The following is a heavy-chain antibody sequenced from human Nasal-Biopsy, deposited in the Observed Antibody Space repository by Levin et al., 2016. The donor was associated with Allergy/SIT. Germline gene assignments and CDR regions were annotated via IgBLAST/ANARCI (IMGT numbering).Heavy chain of an antibody. J-gene: IGHJ6*02. CDR1: GGTFSSHA. CDR3: ARAGYSGYVEWDGMDV. Sequence: SVKVSCKASGGTFSSHAINWVRQAPGQGLEWMGGIIPIFGTANYAQKFQGRVTITADKSTSTAYMELSSLRSEDTAIYYCARAGYSGYVEWDGMDVWGQGTTVTVSS. V-gene: IGHV1-69*06. CDR2: IIPIFGTA. D-gene: IGHD5-12*01.